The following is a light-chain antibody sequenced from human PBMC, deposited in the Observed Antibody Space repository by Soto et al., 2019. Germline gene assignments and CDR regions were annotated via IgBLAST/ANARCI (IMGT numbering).Light chain of an antibody. Sequence: DIQMTQSPSTLSASVGDRVTITCRASQSISSWLAWYQQKPGKAPKLLIYDASSLESGVPSRFSGSGSGTEFTLTISSLQPDDVATYYCQHYNSPSTFGGGTKVEIK. CDR3: QHYNSPST. CDR1: QSISSW. J-gene: IGKJ4*01. V-gene: IGKV1-5*01. CDR2: DAS.